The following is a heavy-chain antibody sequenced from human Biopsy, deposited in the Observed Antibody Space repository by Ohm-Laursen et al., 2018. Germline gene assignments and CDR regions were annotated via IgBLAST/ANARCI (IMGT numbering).Heavy chain of an antibody. CDR3: AGRPWPNAFDI. CDR1: GDSVSSGSFY. D-gene: IGHD5-12*01. Sequence: TLSLTCFVSGDSVSSGSFYWTWIRQPPGQGLEYIGYIYDRGSTANYNPSLKSRVTISVDTSRNQFSLKLSSVTAADTAVYYCAGRPWPNAFDIWGQGTMVTVSS. CDR2: IYDRGST. V-gene: IGHV4-61*01. J-gene: IGHJ3*02.